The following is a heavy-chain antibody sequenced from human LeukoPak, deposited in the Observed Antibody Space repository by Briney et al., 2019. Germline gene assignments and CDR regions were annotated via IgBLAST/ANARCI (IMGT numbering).Heavy chain of an antibody. CDR1: GFTFTNYW. CDR2: IYPGDSDT. J-gene: IGHJ4*01. Sequence: KRGESLKISCQTSGFTFTNYWIGWVRQMPGKGLDWMGIIYPGDSDTKYSPSFRGQVTMSADKSTSPAYLQWGSLKASDTAMYFCARGDASMATGFNYWGQGTLVTVSS. CDR3: ARGDASMATGFNY. D-gene: IGHD6-6*01. V-gene: IGHV5-51*01.